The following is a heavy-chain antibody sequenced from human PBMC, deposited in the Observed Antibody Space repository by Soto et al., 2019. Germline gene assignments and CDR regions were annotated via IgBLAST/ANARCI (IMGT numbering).Heavy chain of an antibody. D-gene: IGHD1-26*01. V-gene: IGHV4-39*01. J-gene: IGHJ4*02. CDR2: IYYSGST. CDR3: ARHVLGATSY. Sequence: PSETLSLTCTVSGGSISSSSYYWGWIRQPPGKGLEWIGSIYYSGSTYYNPSLKSRVTISVDTSKNQFSLKLSSVTAADTAVYYCARHVLGATSYWGQGTLVTVS. CDR1: GGSISSSSYY.